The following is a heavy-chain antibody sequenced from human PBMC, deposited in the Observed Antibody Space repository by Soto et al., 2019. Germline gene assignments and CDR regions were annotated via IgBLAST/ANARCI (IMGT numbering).Heavy chain of an antibody. J-gene: IGHJ5*01. CDR3: AKDAVPSNGKWDWFDS. D-gene: IGHD1-26*01. CDR2: IGGDGSDT. Sequence: DVQLLESGGDLVQPGGSLRLSCAASEFTFSDFAMTWVRQAPGKGPEWVSSIGGDGSDTHYADSVKGRFTISRDNSKNTLFLKMSSLRSDDTAVYYCAKDAVPSNGKWDWFDSWGQGTLVTVSS. CDR1: EFTFSDFA. V-gene: IGHV3-23*01.